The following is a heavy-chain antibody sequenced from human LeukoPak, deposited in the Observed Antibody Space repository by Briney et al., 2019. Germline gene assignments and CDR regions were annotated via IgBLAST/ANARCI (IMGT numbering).Heavy chain of an antibody. CDR2: ISSYGGTT. J-gene: IGHJ4*02. CDR1: GFTIGAYA. CDR3: VKDRYVDY. Sequence: GGSLRLSCSVSGFTIGAYAMHWVRQAPGKGLQYVSSISSYGGTTYYADSVKGRFTISRDNSKNTLHLQMSSLRSEDTAVYYCVKDRYVDYWGQGTLVTVSS. V-gene: IGHV3-64D*06. D-gene: IGHD2-2*01.